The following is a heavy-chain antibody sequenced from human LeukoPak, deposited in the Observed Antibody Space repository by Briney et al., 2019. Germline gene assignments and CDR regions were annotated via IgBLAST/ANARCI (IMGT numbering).Heavy chain of an antibody. J-gene: IGHJ6*03. CDR2: IYYSGST. CDR3: ARIKSRSSVVAAIDYYMDV. V-gene: IGHV4-39*07. CDR1: GGSISSSSYY. D-gene: IGHD2-15*01. Sequence: KPSETLSLTCTVSGGSISSSSYYWGWIRQPPGKGLEWIGSIYYSGSTYYNPSLKSRVTISVDTSKNQFSLKLSSVTAADTAVYYCARIKSRSSVVAAIDYYMDVWGKGTTVTISS.